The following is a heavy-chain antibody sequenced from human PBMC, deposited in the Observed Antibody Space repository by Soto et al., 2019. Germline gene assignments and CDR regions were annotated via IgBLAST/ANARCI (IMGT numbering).Heavy chain of an antibody. CDR3: AKDVEVFTYYDSSGYYHAFDY. V-gene: IGHV3-23*01. CDR1: GFTFSSYA. J-gene: IGHJ4*02. Sequence: PGGSLRLSCAAYGFTFSSYAMSWVRQAPGKGLEWVSAISGSGGSTYYADSVKGRFTISRDNSKNTLYLQMNSLRAEDTAVYYCAKDVEVFTYYDSSGYYHAFDYWGQGTLVTVSS. D-gene: IGHD3-22*01. CDR2: ISGSGGST.